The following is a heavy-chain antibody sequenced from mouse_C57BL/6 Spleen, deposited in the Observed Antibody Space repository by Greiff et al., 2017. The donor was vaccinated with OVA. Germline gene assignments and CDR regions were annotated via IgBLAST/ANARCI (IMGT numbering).Heavy chain of an antibody. Sequence: EVQVVESGTVLARPGASVKMSCKTSGYTFTSYWMHWVKQRPGQGLEWIGAIYPGNSDTSYNQKFKGKAKLTAVTSASTAYMERSSLTNEDSAVYYCTRGGLREGYFDVWGTGTTVTVSS. V-gene: IGHV1-5*01. CDR2: IYPGNSDT. CDR1: GYTFTSYW. CDR3: TRGGLREGYFDV. J-gene: IGHJ1*03. D-gene: IGHD2-4*01.